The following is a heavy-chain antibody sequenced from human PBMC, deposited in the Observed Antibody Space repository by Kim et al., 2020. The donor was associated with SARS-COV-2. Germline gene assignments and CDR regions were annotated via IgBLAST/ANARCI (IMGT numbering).Heavy chain of an antibody. CDR2: IIPIFGTA. D-gene: IGHD3-22*01. J-gene: IGHJ4*02. Sequence: SVKVSCKASGGTFSSYAISWVRQAPGQGLEWMGGIIPIFGTANYAQKFQGRVTITADESTSTAYMELSSLRSEDTAVYYCARDTSTDYDSSGYWGLGWGQGTLVTVSS. CDR3: ARDTSTDYDSSGYWGLG. V-gene: IGHV1-69*13. CDR1: GGTFSSYA.